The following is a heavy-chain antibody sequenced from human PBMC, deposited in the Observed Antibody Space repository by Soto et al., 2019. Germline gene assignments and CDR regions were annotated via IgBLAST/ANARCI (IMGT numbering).Heavy chain of an antibody. Sequence: SVTLSLTCAVSGVTTRPYYWSWIRQPQGKGLEWIGYNYHSGTTNDKPSLKSRGTISADTSKNQFSLRLTSVTAADTAIYYCVREAYIGYGHAIDHWGQGVLVTVSS. CDR1: GVTTRPYY. D-gene: IGHD5-12*01. CDR3: VREAYIGYGHAIDH. V-gene: IGHV4-59*01. CDR2: NYHSGTT. J-gene: IGHJ4*02.